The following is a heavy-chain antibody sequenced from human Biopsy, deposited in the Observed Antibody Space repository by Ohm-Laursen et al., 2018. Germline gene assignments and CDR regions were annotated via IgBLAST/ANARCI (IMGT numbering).Heavy chain of an antibody. Sequence: TLSLTCAVYGDTFGGYYWSWIRQPPGKGLEWIGEINHSGSTNYNPSLKSRVTVSVDTSKNQFSLKLTSVTAADTAVYYCARTPLWDGGGYDSPHFDSWGQGTLVTVSS. V-gene: IGHV4-34*08. D-gene: IGHD3-22*01. CDR1: GDTFGGYY. J-gene: IGHJ5*01. CDR2: INHSGST. CDR3: ARTPLWDGGGYDSPHFDS.